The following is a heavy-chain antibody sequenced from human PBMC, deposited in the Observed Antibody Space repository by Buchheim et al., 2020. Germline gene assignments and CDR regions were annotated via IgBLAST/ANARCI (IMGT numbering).Heavy chain of an antibody. J-gene: IGHJ2*01. CDR1: GFTFSDYY. CDR3: AKDLRGPGSYGYFDV. Sequence: QVQLVESGGGLVKPGGSLRLSCAASGFTFSDYYMSWIRQAPGKGLEWVSYISRTSSHTNYADSVKGRFTVSRDNTKNTLYLQMNSLRAEDTAVYYCAKDLRGPGSYGYFDVWGRGTL. CDR2: ISRTSSHT. D-gene: IGHD3-10*01. V-gene: IGHV3-11*05.